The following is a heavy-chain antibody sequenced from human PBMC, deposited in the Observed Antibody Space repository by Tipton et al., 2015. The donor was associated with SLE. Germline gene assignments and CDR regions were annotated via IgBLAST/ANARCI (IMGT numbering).Heavy chain of an antibody. J-gene: IGHJ3*01. CDR1: GGSISSPY. V-gene: IGHV4-59*11. CDR2: VYYNGGT. Sequence: TLSLTCTVSGGSISSPYCSWIWQSPGKRLEWVGNVYYNGGTNYNPPPNSRVTISIETSKNQFSLTLTSVTAADAAIYYCAREVNIVSDSDAFDVWGQGTMVAVSS. CDR3: AREVNIVSDSDAFDV. D-gene: IGHD2/OR15-2a*01.